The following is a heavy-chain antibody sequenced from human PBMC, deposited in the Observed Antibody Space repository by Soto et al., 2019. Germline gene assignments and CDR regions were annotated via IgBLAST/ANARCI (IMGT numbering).Heavy chain of an antibody. Sequence: QVQLVESGGGVVQPGRSLRLSCAASGFTFSSYGMHWVRQAPGKGLEWVAVISYVGSNKYYADSVKGRFTISRDNSKNTLYLQMNSLRAEDTAVYYCARDRQHCSSTSCYIYYYYGMDVW. D-gene: IGHD2-2*01. J-gene: IGHJ6*01. CDR3: ARDRQHCSSTSCYIYYYYGMDV. CDR1: GFTFSSYG. CDR2: ISYVGSNK. V-gene: IGHV3-30-3*01.